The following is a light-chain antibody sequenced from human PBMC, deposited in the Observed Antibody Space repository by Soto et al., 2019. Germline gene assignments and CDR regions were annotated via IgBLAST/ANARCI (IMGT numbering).Light chain of an antibody. CDR1: SGLSRYA. CDR2: VNSDGSH. J-gene: IGLJ2*01. CDR3: QTWGTGIRVV. V-gene: IGLV4-69*01. Sequence: QSVLTQSPSASASLGASVKLTCTLSSGLSRYAIAWHQQQPEKGPRYLMKVNSDGSHSKGDGVPDRFSGSSSGAERYLTISSLQSEDEAVYYCQTWGTGIRVVFGGGTQLTVL.